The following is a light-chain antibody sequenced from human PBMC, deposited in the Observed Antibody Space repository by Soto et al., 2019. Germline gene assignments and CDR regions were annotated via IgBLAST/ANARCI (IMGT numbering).Light chain of an antibody. CDR2: DVS. J-gene: IGLJ1*01. Sequence: QSVLTQPASVSGSPGQSITISCTGTSSDVGGYNYVSWHQQHPGKVPKLMIYDVSYRPSGVSNRSSGSKSGNTASLTISGLQAEDEADYYCSSYTTSSTYVFGTGTKVTVL. V-gene: IGLV2-14*01. CDR3: SSYTTSSTYV. CDR1: SSDVGGYNY.